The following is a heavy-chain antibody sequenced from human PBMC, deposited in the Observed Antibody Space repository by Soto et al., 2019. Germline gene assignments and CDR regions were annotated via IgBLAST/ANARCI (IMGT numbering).Heavy chain of an antibody. CDR1: GGSISSFY. CDR2: TYSGGRN. J-gene: IGHJ4*02. Sequence: SETLSLTCTVSGGSISSFYWSWIRQPAGKGLEWIGRTYSGGRNNYNPSLKSRVTMSVDTSKNQFSLRLSSVTAADTAMYYCARGSSRWDYWGQGTLVTVSS. D-gene: IGHD6-13*01. V-gene: IGHV4-4*07. CDR3: ARGSSRWDY.